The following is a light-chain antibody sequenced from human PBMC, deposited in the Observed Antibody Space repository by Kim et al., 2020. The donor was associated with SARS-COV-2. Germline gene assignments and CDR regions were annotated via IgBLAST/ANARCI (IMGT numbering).Light chain of an antibody. CDR3: QQRSNWPPNT. V-gene: IGKV3-11*01. J-gene: IGKJ2*01. CDR2: DAS. CDR1: QSVSSY. Sequence: PGERATLSCRASQSVSSYLAWYQQKPGQAPRLLIYDASNRATGIPARFSGSGSGTDFTLTISSLEPEDFAVYYCQQRSNWPPNTFGQGTKLEI.